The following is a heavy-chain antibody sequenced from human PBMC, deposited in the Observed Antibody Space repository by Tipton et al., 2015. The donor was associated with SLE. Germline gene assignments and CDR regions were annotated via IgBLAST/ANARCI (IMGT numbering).Heavy chain of an antibody. J-gene: IGHJ6*02. D-gene: IGHD1-26*01. CDR1: GFTFSSYG. CDR2: ISGSGGST. Sequence: SLRLSCAASGFTFSSYGMSWVRQAPGKGLEWVSAISGSGGSTYYADSVKGRFTISRDNSKNTLYLQMNSLRAEDSAVYYCAKDARMYRRIPWDIDVWGQRTTVTVSS. CDR3: AKDARMYRRIPWDIDV. V-gene: IGHV3-23*01.